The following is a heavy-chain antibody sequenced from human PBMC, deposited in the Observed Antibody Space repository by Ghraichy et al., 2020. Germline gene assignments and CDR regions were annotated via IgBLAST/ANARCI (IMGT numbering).Heavy chain of an antibody. CDR3: ARGALSTGVDN. CDR1: GFTFSDYY. Sequence: GESLNISCAASGFTFSDYYMNWIRQAPGKGLEWVSYISNSGSPTYYADSVKGRFTISRDNAKNSLYLQMNSLRVEDTAVYYCARGALSTGVDNWGQGTLVTVSS. J-gene: IGHJ4*02. D-gene: IGHD3-10*01. CDR2: ISNSGSPT. V-gene: IGHV3-11*01.